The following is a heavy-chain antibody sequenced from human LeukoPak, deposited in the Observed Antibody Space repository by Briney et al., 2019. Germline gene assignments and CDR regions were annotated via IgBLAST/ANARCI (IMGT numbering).Heavy chain of an antibody. Sequence: ASVKVSCKASGYTFTGYYMHWVRQAPGQGLEWMGWINPNSGGTNYAQKFQGRVTMTRDTSISTAYMELSRLRSDDTAVYYCARDSGTYNSIGWFDPWGQGTLVTVSS. CDR3: ARDSGTYNSIGWFDP. J-gene: IGHJ5*02. CDR1: GYTFTGYY. V-gene: IGHV1-2*02. CDR2: INPNSGGT. D-gene: IGHD1-20*01.